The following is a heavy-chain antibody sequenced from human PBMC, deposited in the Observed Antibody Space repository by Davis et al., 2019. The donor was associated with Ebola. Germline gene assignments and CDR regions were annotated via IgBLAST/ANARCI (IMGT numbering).Heavy chain of an antibody. J-gene: IGHJ5*02. CDR3: AREVGTYSSGWYSGFDP. CDR2: IYYSGST. CDR1: GGSISSYY. V-gene: IGHV4-59*01. D-gene: IGHD6-19*01. Sequence: SETLSLTCTVSGGSISSYYWSWIRQPPGKGLEWIGYIYYSGSTNYNPSLKSRVTISVDTSKNQFSLKLNSVTAADTAVYYCAREVGTYSSGWYSGFDPWGQGTLVTVSS.